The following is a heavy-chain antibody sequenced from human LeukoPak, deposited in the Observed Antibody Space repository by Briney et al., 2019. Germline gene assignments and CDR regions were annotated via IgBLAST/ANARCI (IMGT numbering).Heavy chain of an antibody. CDR3: TRGGPVAGTHKYFQH. CDR1: GYTFTSYD. Sequence: GASVKASCKASGYTFTSYDINWVRQATGQGLEWLGWMNPNNANTDYAQKFQGRVTLTRNTSISTAYMELSSLRSEDTAVYFCTRGGPVAGTHKYFQHWGQGTLVTVSS. J-gene: IGHJ1*01. D-gene: IGHD6-19*01. CDR2: MNPNNANT. V-gene: IGHV1-8*01.